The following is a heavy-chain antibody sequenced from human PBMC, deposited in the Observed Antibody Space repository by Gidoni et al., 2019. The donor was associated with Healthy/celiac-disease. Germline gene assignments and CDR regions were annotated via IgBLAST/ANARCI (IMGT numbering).Heavy chain of an antibody. V-gene: IGHV4-4*07. CDR2: IYTSGST. J-gene: IGHJ5*02. Sequence: QVQLQESGPGLVKPSETLSLTCTVSGGSIRSYYWSWIRQPAGKGLEWIGRIYTSGSTNYNPSLKSRVTMSVDTSKNQFSLKLSSVTAADTAVYYCARDSSFRTTGTTVGADWFDPWGQGTLVTVSS. D-gene: IGHD1-1*01. CDR1: GGSIRSYY. CDR3: ARDSSFRTTGTTVGADWFDP.